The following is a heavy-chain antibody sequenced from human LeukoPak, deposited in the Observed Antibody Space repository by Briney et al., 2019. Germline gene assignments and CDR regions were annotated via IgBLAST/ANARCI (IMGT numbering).Heavy chain of an antibody. D-gene: IGHD3-10*01. V-gene: IGHV7-4-1*02. CDR2: INTGTGNP. CDR3: ASFGANSFDH. Sequence: ASVKVSCKTSGYTFTSYAMNWVRQAPGQGLEFMGWINTGTGNPTYAQGFTGRFVFSLDTSVSTAYLQISTLKPEDTAVYYCASFGANSFDHWGQGTLVTVSS. J-gene: IGHJ4*02. CDR1: GYTFTSYA.